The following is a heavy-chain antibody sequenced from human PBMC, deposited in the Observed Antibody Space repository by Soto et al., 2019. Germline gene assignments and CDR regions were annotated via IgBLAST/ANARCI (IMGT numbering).Heavy chain of an antibody. CDR2: ISAYNGNT. D-gene: IGHD3-16*01. V-gene: IGHV1-18*01. CDR1: GYTFTSYG. Sequence: QVQLVQSGAEVKKPGASVKVSCKASGYTFTSYGISWVRQAPGQGLEWMGWISAYNGNTNYAQKLQGRVTMTTDTXTXXAYMELRSLRSDDTAVYYCARGGRNGQYYYNGMDVWGQGTTVTVSS. J-gene: IGHJ6*02. CDR3: ARGGRNGQYYYNGMDV.